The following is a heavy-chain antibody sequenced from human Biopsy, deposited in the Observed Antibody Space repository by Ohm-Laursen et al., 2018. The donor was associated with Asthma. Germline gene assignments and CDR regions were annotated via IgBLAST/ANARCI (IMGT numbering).Heavy chain of an antibody. V-gene: IGHV3-30-3*01. D-gene: IGHD6-19*01. CDR1: RSTYE. Sequence: SLRLSCTASRSTYEMHWVRQAPGKGLEWVAVISYDGSSIYYADSVKGRFTIPRDNSKNTLSLQMNSLTAEDTAVYYCAREGVAGTHIEDWGQGTLVTVSS. J-gene: IGHJ4*02. CDR3: AREGVAGTHIED. CDR2: ISYDGSSI.